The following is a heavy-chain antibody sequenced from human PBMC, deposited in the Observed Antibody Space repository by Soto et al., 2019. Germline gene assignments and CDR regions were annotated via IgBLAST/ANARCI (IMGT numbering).Heavy chain of an antibody. D-gene: IGHD4-4*01. CDR3: ARGMTTVTTYDD. CDR1: GGSISSGGYS. J-gene: IGHJ4*02. CDR2: IYHSGST. V-gene: IGHV4-30-2*01. Sequence: SETLSLTCAVSGGSISSGGYSWSWIRQPPGKGLEWIGYIYHSGSTYYNPSLKSRVTISVDRSKNQFSLNLSSVTAADTAVYYCARGMTTVTTYDDWGQGTMVTVSS.